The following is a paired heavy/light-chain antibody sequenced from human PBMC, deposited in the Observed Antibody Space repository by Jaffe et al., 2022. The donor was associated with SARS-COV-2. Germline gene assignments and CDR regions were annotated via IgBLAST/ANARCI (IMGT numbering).Light chain of an antibody. CDR3: QQSYSTPYT. CDR2: LAS. J-gene: IGKJ2*01. Sequence: DIQMTQSPSSLSASVGDRVTITCRASQTIYSHLNWYQQKPGHAPDLLINLASSLQSGVPSRFSGSGSGTDFALTISGLQPEDFATYYCQQSYSTPYTFGQGTNLEIK. V-gene: IGKV1-39*01. CDR1: QTIYSH.
Heavy chain of an antibody. D-gene: IGHD7-27*01. CDR1: GFTSSSYG. CDR3: ARDVRSNWGSRFGMDV. Sequence: QVQLVESGGGVVQPGRSLRLSCAASGFTSSSYGMHWVRQAPGKGLEWVAVIWYDGSNKNYIDSVKGRFTISRDTSKNTLYLQMNSLRVEDTAIYYCARDVRSNWGSRFGMDVWGQGTTVNVFS. V-gene: IGHV3-33*01. J-gene: IGHJ6*02. CDR2: IWYDGSNK.